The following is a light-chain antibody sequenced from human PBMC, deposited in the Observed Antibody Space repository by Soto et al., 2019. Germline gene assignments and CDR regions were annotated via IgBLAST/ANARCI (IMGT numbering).Light chain of an antibody. Sequence: AIRMTQYPSSLSASTGDRVTITCRASQGISSYLAWYQQKPGKAPKLLIYAASTLQSGVPSRFSGSGSGTDFTLTISCLQSEDFATYYCQRYYSYPWTFGQGTKVEIK. CDR1: QGISSY. CDR2: AAS. V-gene: IGKV1-8*01. CDR3: QRYYSYPWT. J-gene: IGKJ1*01.